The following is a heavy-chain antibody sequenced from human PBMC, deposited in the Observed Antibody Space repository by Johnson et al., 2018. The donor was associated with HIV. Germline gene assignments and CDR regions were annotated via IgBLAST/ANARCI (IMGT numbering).Heavy chain of an antibody. CDR3: ARSGYCSSTSCPDDAFDI. Sequence: VQLVESGGGLVQPGGSLRLSCAASGFNVSSNYMNWVRQAPGKGLEWVSVIYSGGSTYYADSVKGRLTISRDNSNNTLYLQMNSLRAEDTAVYYCARSGYCSSTSCPDDAFDIWGQGTMVTVSS. CDR1: GFNVSSNY. V-gene: IGHV3-66*02. CDR2: IYSGGST. J-gene: IGHJ3*02. D-gene: IGHD2-2*01.